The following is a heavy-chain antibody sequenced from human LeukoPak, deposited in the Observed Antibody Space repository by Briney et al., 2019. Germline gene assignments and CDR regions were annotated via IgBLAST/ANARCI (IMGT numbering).Heavy chain of an antibody. D-gene: IGHD3-9*01. V-gene: IGHV1-2*02. CDR1: GYTFTGYY. CDR3: ARVSLRYFDWLPYDY. J-gene: IGHJ4*02. Sequence: ASVKVSCKASGYTFTGYYMHWVRQAPGQGLEWMGWINPNSGGTNYAQKFQGRVTMTRDTSISTAYMELSRLRSDDTAVYYCARVSLRYFDWLPYDYWGQGTLVTVSS. CDR2: INPNSGGT.